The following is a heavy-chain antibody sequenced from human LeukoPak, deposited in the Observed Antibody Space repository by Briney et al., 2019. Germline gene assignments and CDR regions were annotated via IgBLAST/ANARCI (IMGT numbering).Heavy chain of an antibody. V-gene: IGHV4-59*08. CDR2: IYYSGST. Sequence: SETLSLTCTVSGGSINCYHWTWFRQPPGKGLEWIGYIYYSGSTNYNPSLKSRVTLSVHTSKNQFSLRLSSVTAADTAMYYCARRRLGDAFDVWGQGTMVAVSS. CDR1: GGSINCYH. CDR3: ARRRLGDAFDV. J-gene: IGHJ3*01. D-gene: IGHD3-16*01.